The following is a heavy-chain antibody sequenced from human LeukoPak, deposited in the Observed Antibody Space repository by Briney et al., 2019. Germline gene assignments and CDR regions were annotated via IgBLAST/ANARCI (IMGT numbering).Heavy chain of an antibody. D-gene: IGHD6-13*01. CDR2: IRYDGSNK. Sequence: GGSLRLSCAASGFIFSTYGMHWVRQAPGKGLEWMAFIRYDGSNKYYADSVKGRFTISRDNAKNSLYLQMNSLRAEDTAVYYCAREHSSSWYSYYYYYYYMDVWGKGTTVTISS. CDR3: AREHSSSWYSYYYYYYYMDV. J-gene: IGHJ6*03. V-gene: IGHV3-30*02. CDR1: GFIFSTYG.